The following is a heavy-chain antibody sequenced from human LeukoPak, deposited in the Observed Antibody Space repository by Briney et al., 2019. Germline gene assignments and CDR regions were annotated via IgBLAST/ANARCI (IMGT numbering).Heavy chain of an antibody. CDR3: AGGIGTTVRGYFDF. J-gene: IGHJ4*02. CDR2: IHSSGGT. D-gene: IGHD4-11*01. CDR1: DDSITKYH. V-gene: IGHV4-59*12. Sequence: SETLSLTCSVSDDSITKYHWGWIRQPPGKGLEWIGSIHSSGGTYYNPSLETRVTMSLHTSAKQLSLRLSSVTAADTAVYYCAGGIGTTVRGYFDFWGQGTQVTVSS.